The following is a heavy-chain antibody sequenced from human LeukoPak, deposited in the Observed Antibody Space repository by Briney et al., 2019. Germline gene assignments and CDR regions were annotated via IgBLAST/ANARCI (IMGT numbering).Heavy chain of an antibody. J-gene: IGHJ3*02. CDR1: GFSFSYYA. D-gene: IGHD5-12*01. Sequence: GGSLRLSCSGSGFSFSYYAMHWARQAPGKGLEYVSGISSNGGSTYYADSVKGRFTISRDNSKSTLYLQMSSLRTEDTAVYYCVKVGGCSGYENDAFDIWGQGTMVTVSS. CDR3: VKVGGCSGYENDAFDI. CDR2: ISSNGGST. V-gene: IGHV3-64D*09.